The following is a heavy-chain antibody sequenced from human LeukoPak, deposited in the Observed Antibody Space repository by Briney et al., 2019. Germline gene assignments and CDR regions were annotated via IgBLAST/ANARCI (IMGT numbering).Heavy chain of an antibody. V-gene: IGHV3-74*01. CDR3: AKVVHTSSWYSTGH. CDR1: GFTFSSYW. J-gene: IGHJ4*02. Sequence: GGSLRLSCAASGFTFSSYWMHWVRQAPGKGLVWVSLINSDGSSTIYADSMKGRFTISRDNVKNTLYLQMNSLRPGDTAVYYCAKVVHTSSWYSTGHWGQGTLVTVS. D-gene: IGHD6-13*01. CDR2: INSDGSST.